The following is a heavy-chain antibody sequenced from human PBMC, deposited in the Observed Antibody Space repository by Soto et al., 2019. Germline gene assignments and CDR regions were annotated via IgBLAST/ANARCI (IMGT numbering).Heavy chain of an antibody. Sequence: GGSLRLSCAASGFTFSNYEMNWVRQAPGKGLEWVSYISGSGSTIYYADSVKGRFTISRDNAKKSLYLQMNSLRAEDTAVYYCARDFYYGSGRFDYWGQGTLVTVSS. CDR3: ARDFYYGSGRFDY. CDR2: ISGSGSTI. D-gene: IGHD3-10*01. V-gene: IGHV3-48*03. J-gene: IGHJ4*02. CDR1: GFTFSNYE.